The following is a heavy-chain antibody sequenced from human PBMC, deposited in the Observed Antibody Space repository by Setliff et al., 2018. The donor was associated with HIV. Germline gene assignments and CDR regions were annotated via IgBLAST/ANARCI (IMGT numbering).Heavy chain of an antibody. Sequence: HPGGSLRLSCAASGFSFRTYWMSWVRQAPGKGLEWVANMKYDGTEIYYVDTVKGRFTISRDNAKKYVFLHMNSLRGEDTALYYCVREGVYFDTIGHYLVRRFFDLWGQGTMFTVSS. CDR2: MKYDGTEI. J-gene: IGHJ3*01. V-gene: IGHV3-7*01. CDR3: VREGVYFDTIGHYLVRRFFDL. D-gene: IGHD3-9*01. CDR1: GFSFRTYW.